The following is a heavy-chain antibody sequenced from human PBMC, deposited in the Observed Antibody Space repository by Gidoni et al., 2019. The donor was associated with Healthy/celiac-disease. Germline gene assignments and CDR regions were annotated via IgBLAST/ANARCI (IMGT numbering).Heavy chain of an antibody. J-gene: IGHJ4*02. D-gene: IGHD6-13*01. CDR2: ISGSGGST. CDR3: AKDPRSSWYDDY. CDR1: GFTFSSYA. Sequence: EVQLLESGGGLVQPGGSLRPSCAASGFTFSSYAMSWVRQAPGKGLEWVSAISGSGGSTYYADSVKGRFTISRDNSKNTLYLQMNSLRAEDTAIYYCAKDPRSSWYDDYWGQGTLVTVSS. V-gene: IGHV3-23*01.